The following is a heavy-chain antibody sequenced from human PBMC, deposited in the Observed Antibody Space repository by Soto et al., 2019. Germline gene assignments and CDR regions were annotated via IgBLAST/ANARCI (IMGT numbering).Heavy chain of an antibody. Sequence: ASVKVSCKASGYTFTSYAMHWVRQAPGQRLEWMGWINAGNGNTKYSQKFQGRVTITRDTSASTAYMELSSLRSEDTAVYYCARERRYCSGGSCDVGPMEYYYYYMDGWGKGTTVTVSS. CDR1: GYTFTSYA. CDR2: INAGNGNT. V-gene: IGHV1-3*01. J-gene: IGHJ6*03. D-gene: IGHD2-15*01. CDR3: ARERRYCSGGSCDVGPMEYYYYYMDG.